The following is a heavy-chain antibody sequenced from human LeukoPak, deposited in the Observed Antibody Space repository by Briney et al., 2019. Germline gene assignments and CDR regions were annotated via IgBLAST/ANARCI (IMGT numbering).Heavy chain of an antibody. D-gene: IGHD2-2*01. CDR3: ARGELVIVPAVNYYYYYMDV. Sequence: SETLSLTCAVYGGSFSGYYWSWIRQPPGKGLEWIGEINQSGSTNYNPSLKSRVTISVDTSKNQFSLKLSSVAAADTAVYYCARGELVIVPAVNYYYYYMDVWGKGTTVTVSS. CDR1: GGSFSGYY. V-gene: IGHV4-34*01. CDR2: INQSGST. J-gene: IGHJ6*03.